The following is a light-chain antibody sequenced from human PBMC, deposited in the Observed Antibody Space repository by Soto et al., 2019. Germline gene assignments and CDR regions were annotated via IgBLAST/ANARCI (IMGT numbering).Light chain of an antibody. J-gene: IGKJ4*01. CDR1: QSVSSY. CDR3: QQNYNTPLT. Sequence: EIVLTQSPATLSLSPGERATLSCRASQSVSSYLAWYQQKPGQAPRLLIYDASNRATGIPARFSGSGSGTDFTLTISSLQAEDVAVYYCQQNYNTPLTFGGGTKVDIK. CDR2: DAS. V-gene: IGKV3-11*01.